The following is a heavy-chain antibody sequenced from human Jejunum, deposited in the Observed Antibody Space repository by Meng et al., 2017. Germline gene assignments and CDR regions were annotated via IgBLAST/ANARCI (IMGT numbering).Heavy chain of an antibody. CDR3: ARQDASGRYYVLGFFDY. D-gene: IGHD1-26*01. Sequence: SDILSLTCTVPGGPTSSSPSYWCWIRQSPEQGLEWIGSVYYTGSASCTRSLKSRVTIALDTSKNQFSLSLRSVTAADTAVYYCARQDASGRYYVLGFFDYWGQGSQVTVSS. J-gene: IGHJ4*02. CDR2: VYYTGSA. CDR1: GGPTSSSPSY. V-gene: IGHV4-39*01.